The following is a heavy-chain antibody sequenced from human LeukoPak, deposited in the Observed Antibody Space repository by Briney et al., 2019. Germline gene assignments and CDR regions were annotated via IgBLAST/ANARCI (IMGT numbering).Heavy chain of an antibody. Sequence: GGSLRLSCAASGFTFSSYGMHWVRQAPGKGLEWVAVISYDRSNKYYADSVKGRFTISRDNSKNTLYLQMNSLRAEDTAVYYCAKDFYGSGSSFDYWGQGTLVTVSS. CDR3: AKDFYGSGSSFDY. D-gene: IGHD3-10*01. J-gene: IGHJ4*02. CDR2: ISYDRSNK. V-gene: IGHV3-30*18. CDR1: GFTFSSYG.